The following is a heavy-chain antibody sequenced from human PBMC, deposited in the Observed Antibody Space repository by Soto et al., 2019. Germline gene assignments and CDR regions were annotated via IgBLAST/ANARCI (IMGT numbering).Heavy chain of an antibody. CDR2: INPKSDDT. CDR3: ARKHSLDYIRWGLDP. V-gene: IGHV1-2*02. J-gene: IGHJ5*02. D-gene: IGHD4-4*01. Sequence: ASVKVSCKASGYPFSDNQIHWLRRAPGQGLEWMGRINPKSDDTNYAQKFQGRVTMTRDTSIDTAYLELTGLTSDDTATYYCARKHSLDYIRWGLDPWGQGALVTVSS. CDR1: GYPFSDNQ.